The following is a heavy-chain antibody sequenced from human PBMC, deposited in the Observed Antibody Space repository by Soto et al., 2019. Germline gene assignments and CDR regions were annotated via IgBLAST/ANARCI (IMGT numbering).Heavy chain of an antibody. CDR1: GFTFRNYW. D-gene: IGHD2-15*01. J-gene: IGHJ6*03. V-gene: IGHV3-74*02. CDR3: ARGDCVGGSCYSLAGSFYYYMDA. Sequence: EVQLVESGGGLVQPGGSLRLSCAASGFTFRNYWMYWVSQAQGQGLEWVSRINSDGSVSSYADSVKGRLTSSRDNVKNSLYLLMDSLRAEDTAVYYWARGDCVGGSCYSLAGSFYYYMDAWGKGTTVTVFS. CDR2: INSDGSVS.